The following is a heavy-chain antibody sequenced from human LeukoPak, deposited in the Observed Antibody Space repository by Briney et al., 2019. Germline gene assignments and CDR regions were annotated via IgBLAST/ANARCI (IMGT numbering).Heavy chain of an antibody. CDR2: IYDSGST. D-gene: IGHD4-17*01. J-gene: IGHJ4*02. CDR3: ASGGYGDYYCFRFDY. Sequence: SETLSLTCTVSAYSISSGYYWGWIRQPPGKGLEWIGSIYDSGSTYYHPSLKRRVTISVDTSKNQFSLKLSSVTAADSAVYYCASGGYGDYYCFRFDYWGQGTLVTVSS. CDR1: AYSISSGYY. V-gene: IGHV4-38-2*02.